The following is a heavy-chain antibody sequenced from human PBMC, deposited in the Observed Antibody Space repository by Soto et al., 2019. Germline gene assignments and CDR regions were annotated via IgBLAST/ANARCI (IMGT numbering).Heavy chain of an antibody. CDR2: IYYSGST. D-gene: IGHD6-19*01. V-gene: IGHV4-59*01. CDR1: GGSISSYY. J-gene: IGHJ4*02. Sequence: SETLSLTCTVSGGSISSYYWSWIRQPPGKGLEWIGYIYYSGSTNYNPSLKSRVTISVDTSKNQFSLKLSSVTAADTAVYYCARLGSSGWYQGCYFDYWGQGTLVTVSS. CDR3: ARLGSSGWYQGCYFDY.